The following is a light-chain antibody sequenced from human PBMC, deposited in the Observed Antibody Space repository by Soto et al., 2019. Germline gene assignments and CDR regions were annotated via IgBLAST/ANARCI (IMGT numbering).Light chain of an antibody. Sequence: EIVLTQSPGTLSLSPGERATLSCRASQSVNNNYLTWYQQKPGQAPRLLICGASSRATGIPDRFSGSGSGTDFTLTISRLEPEDFAVYYCQQYGGSPRTFGQGTKVEIK. J-gene: IGKJ1*01. CDR1: QSVNNNY. CDR2: GAS. CDR3: QQYGGSPRT. V-gene: IGKV3-20*01.